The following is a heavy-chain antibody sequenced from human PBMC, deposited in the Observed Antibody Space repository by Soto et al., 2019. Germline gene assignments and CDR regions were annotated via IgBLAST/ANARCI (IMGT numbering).Heavy chain of an antibody. Sequence: GGSLRLSCAASGFTVSRNYMSWVRQAPGKGLEWVSVIYSGGSTYYADSVKGRFTISRDNSKNTLYLQMNSLSAEDTAVYYCARETHSSSSLWGQGTMVTVSS. CDR1: GFTVSRNY. CDR2: IYSGGST. CDR3: ARETHSSSSL. J-gene: IGHJ3*01. D-gene: IGHD6-6*01. V-gene: IGHV3-66*01.